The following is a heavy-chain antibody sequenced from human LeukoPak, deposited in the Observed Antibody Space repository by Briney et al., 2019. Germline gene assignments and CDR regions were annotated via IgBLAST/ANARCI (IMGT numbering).Heavy chain of an antibody. D-gene: IGHD6-19*01. CDR3: ARDSRYSSGWHFDY. Sequence: GASVKVSCKASGYTFTGYYMHWVRQAPGQGLEWMGWINPNSGGTNYAQKFQGRVTMTRDTSISTAYMELSRLRSDDTAVYYCARDSRYSSGWHFDYWGQGTLVTVSS. V-gene: IGHV1-2*02. CDR2: INPNSGGT. CDR1: GYTFTGYY. J-gene: IGHJ4*02.